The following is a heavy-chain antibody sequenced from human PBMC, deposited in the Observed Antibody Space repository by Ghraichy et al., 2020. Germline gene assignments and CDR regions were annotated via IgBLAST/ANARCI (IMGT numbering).Heavy chain of an antibody. J-gene: IGHJ3*02. D-gene: IGHD2-21*01. CDR3: ARRRQMWSAAEGDAFDI. CDR2: INPTGTT. CDR1: VGSFSGYY. V-gene: IGHV4-34*01. Sequence: SETLSLTCAVYVGSFSGYYWSWIRQPPGKGLEWIGEINPTGTTNNSPSLKSRLTMLVDTSKNQFSLKLKSVTAADTAMYYWARRRQMWSAAEGDAFDIWGQGTMVTGSS.